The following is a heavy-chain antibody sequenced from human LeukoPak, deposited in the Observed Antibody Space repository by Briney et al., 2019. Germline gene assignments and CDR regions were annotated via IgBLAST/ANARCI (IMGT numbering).Heavy chain of an antibody. V-gene: IGHV3-30*18. J-gene: IGHJ4*02. CDR3: AKDRNSGWSFFDY. Sequence: GGSLRLSCAASGFSFNNYGMHWVRQAPGKGLEWVAVISYDGSNKFYADSVKGRFTISRDKSKNTLYLQMNSLRAGDTAVYYCAKDRNSGWSFFDYWGQGTLVSVSS. D-gene: IGHD6-19*01. CDR2: ISYDGSNK. CDR1: GFSFNNYG.